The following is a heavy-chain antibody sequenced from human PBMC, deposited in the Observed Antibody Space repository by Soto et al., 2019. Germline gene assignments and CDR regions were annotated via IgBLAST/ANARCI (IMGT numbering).Heavy chain of an antibody. CDR2: IIRIFHTA. CDR1: GGTFSSYA. J-gene: IGHJ4*02. Sequence: QVQLVQSGAEAKKPGSSVKVSCKASGGTFSSYAFSWVRQAPGLGLEWMGGIIRIFHTATYAQKFQGRVTITADESTSTAYMELISLTSDDTAVYYCVHRRDGYNSAFFDYWGQGTLVTVSS. D-gene: IGHD5-12*01. CDR3: VHRRDGYNSAFFDY. V-gene: IGHV1-69*01.